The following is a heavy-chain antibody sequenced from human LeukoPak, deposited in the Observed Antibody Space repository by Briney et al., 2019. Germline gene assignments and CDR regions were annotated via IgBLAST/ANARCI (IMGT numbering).Heavy chain of an antibody. J-gene: IGHJ6*02. CDR2: IYTSGST. CDR3: ARDEYNWNNDYYYGMDV. Sequence: PSETLSLTCTVSGGSISSYYWSWIRQPAGKGLEWIGRIYTSGSTNYNPSLKSRVTMSVDTSKNQFSLKLSSVTAADTAVYYRARDEYNWNNDYYYGMDVWGQGTTVTVSS. V-gene: IGHV4-4*07. CDR1: GGSISSYY. D-gene: IGHD1-1*01.